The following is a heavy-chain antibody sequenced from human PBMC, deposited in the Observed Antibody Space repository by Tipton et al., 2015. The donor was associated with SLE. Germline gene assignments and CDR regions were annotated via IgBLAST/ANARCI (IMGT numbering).Heavy chain of an antibody. Sequence: SLRLSCTASGFTFGDYAMSWVRQAPGKGLEWVAFIRYDGSNKYYADSVKGRFTISRDNSKNTLYLQMNSLRAEDTAVYYCARERYSSSWFFDYWGQGTLVTVSS. CDR2: IRYDGSNK. CDR3: ARERYSSSWFFDY. CDR1: GFTFGDYA. D-gene: IGHD6-13*01. J-gene: IGHJ4*02. V-gene: IGHV3-30*02.